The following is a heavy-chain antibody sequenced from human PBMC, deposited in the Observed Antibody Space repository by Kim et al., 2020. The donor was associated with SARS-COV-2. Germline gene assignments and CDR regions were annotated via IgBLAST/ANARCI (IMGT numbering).Heavy chain of an antibody. CDR3: ARDRYIVVVPAARANYGMDV. Sequence: SVKVSCKASGGTFSSYAISWVRQAPGQGLEWMGGIIPIFGTANYAQKFQGRVTITADESTSTAYMELSSLRSEDTAVYYCARDRYIVVVPAARANYGMDVWGQRATVTVSS. V-gene: IGHV1-69*13. J-gene: IGHJ6*02. D-gene: IGHD2-2*01. CDR1: GGTFSSYA. CDR2: IIPIFGTA.